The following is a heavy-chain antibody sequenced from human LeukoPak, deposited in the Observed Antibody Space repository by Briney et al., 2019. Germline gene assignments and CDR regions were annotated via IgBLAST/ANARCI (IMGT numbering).Heavy chain of an antibody. CDR2: ISYDGSNI. J-gene: IGHJ6*01. D-gene: IGHD4/OR15-4a*01. Sequence: GGALRLSCVSSGFALSRYYMQWVRQAPGKGLEGVAVISYDGSNIYYADSVKGRFTISSDNSKNMLSLQMNSLRTEDTAVYYCAKDRSDYAYYVIDVGGEGPMVVVSP. V-gene: IGHV3-30*18. CDR3: AKDRSDYAYYVIDV. CDR1: GFALSRYY.